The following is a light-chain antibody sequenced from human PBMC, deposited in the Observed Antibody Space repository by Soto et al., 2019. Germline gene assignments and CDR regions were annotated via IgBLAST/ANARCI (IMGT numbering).Light chain of an antibody. J-gene: IGKJ3*01. CDR2: WAS. Sequence: DIVMTQSPDSLAVSLDERAAINCKSSQSVLYSSNIKNYLAWYQQKPGQPPKLLIYWASTRESGVPDRFSGSGSGTDFTLTISSLQAEDVAVYYCQQYYSSPFTFGPGTKVDIK. CDR1: QSVLYSSNIKNY. CDR3: QQYYSSPFT. V-gene: IGKV4-1*01.